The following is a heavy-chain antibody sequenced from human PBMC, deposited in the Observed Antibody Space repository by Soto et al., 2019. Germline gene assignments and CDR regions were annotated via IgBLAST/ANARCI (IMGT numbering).Heavy chain of an antibody. D-gene: IGHD3-3*01. CDR3: AKEEYYDSRGYYYGMDV. CDR2: ISYDGSNK. Sequence: GGSLRLSCAASGFTFSSYGMHWVRQAPGKGLEWVAVISYDGSNKYYADSVKGRFTISRDNSKNTLYLQMNSLRAEDTAVYYCAKEEYYDSRGYYYGMDVWGQGTTVTVSS. J-gene: IGHJ6*02. V-gene: IGHV3-30*18. CDR1: GFTFSSYG.